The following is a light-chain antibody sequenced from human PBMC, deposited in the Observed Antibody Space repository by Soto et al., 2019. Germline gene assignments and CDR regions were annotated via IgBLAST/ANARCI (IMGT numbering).Light chain of an antibody. CDR3: QHYGSSTWT. CDR2: GAS. Sequence: EIVLTQSPGTLSLSPGEGATLSCRASQSVSSTYLAWYQQKPGQAPRLLIYGASSRATGIPDRFSGSGSGTDFTFTISRLEPEDFAVYYCQHYGSSTWTFGQGTKVEIK. V-gene: IGKV3-20*01. J-gene: IGKJ1*01. CDR1: QSVSSTY.